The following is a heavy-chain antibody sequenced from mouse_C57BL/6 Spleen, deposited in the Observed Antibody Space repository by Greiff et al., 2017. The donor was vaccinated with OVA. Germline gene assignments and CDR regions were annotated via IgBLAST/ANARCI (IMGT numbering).Heavy chain of an antibody. CDR3: AGAYGYYWYFDV. Sequence: VQLQQSGPGLVKPSQSLFLTCSITGFPITSGYYWIWIRQSPGKPLEWMGYITHSGETFYNPSLQSPISITRETSKNQFFLQLNSVTTEDTAMYYCAGAYGYYWYFDVWGTGATVTVSS. V-gene: IGHV12-3*01. CDR2: ITHSGET. D-gene: IGHD2-2*01. CDR1: GFPITSGYY. J-gene: IGHJ1*03.